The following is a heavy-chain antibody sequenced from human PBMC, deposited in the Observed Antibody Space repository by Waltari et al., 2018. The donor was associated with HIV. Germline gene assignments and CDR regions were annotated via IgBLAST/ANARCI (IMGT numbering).Heavy chain of an antibody. CDR2: VSESGDST. D-gene: IGHD2-21*01. CDR3: AGEDDRGDFP. Sequence: ELYLLESGGGLVQPGGSLRVSWGGPGFTFKNYAVSWVRQAPGKGLEWISSVSESGDSTYYADSVEGRFTISRDNSKNMLYLQMNGLRVEDTAVYYCAGEDDRGDFPWGQGTLVTVSA. CDR1: GFTFKNYA. J-gene: IGHJ5*02. V-gene: IGHV3-23*01.